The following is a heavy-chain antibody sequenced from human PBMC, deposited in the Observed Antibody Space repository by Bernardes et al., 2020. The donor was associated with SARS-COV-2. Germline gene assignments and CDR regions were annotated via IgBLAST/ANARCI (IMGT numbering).Heavy chain of an antibody. Sequence: ASVKVSCKASGYTFTSYDINWVRQATGQGLEWMGWMNPNSGNTGYAQKFQGRVTMTRNTSISTAYMELSSLRSEDTAVYYCASGFVEIATISYYGMDVWGQGTTVTVSS. CDR1: GYTFTSYD. CDR2: MNPNSGNT. CDR3: ASGFVEIATISYYGMDV. D-gene: IGHD5-12*01. J-gene: IGHJ6*02. V-gene: IGHV1-8*01.